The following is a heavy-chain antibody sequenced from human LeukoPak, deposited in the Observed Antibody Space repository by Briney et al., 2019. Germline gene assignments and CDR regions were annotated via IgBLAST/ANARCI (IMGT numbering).Heavy chain of an antibody. CDR2: IYYSGST. J-gene: IGHJ4*02. CDR1: GGSFSGYY. CDR3: ARFGGYYFDY. D-gene: IGHD3-16*01. Sequence: SETLSLTCAVYGGSFSGYYWSWLRQPPGKGLECIGYIYYSGSTNYNPSLKSRVTISVDTSKNQFSLKLSSVTAADTAVYYCARFGGYYFDYWGQGTLVTVSS. V-gene: IGHV4-59*08.